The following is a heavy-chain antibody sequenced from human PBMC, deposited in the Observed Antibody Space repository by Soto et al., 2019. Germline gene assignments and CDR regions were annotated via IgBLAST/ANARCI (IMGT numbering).Heavy chain of an antibody. D-gene: IGHD3-3*01. J-gene: IGHJ4*02. Sequence: GGSLRLSCAASGFTFSSYAMSWVRQAPGKGLEWVSAISGSGGSTYYADSVKGRFTISRDNSKNTLYLQMNSLRAEDTAVYYCAKDTHYDFWSGYWAGKGHFDYWGKGTLVTVSS. CDR2: ISGSGGST. CDR1: GFTFSSYA. V-gene: IGHV3-23*01. CDR3: AKDTHYDFWSGYWAGKGHFDY.